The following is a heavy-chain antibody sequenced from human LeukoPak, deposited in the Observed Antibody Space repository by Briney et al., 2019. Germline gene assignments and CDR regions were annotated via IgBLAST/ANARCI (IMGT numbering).Heavy chain of an antibody. CDR1: GGSISSYY. CDR2: IYTSGST. J-gene: IGHJ4*02. CDR3: ARDSPGYSSGWDHFDY. Sequence: SETLSLTHTVSGGSISSYYWSWIRQPAGKGLEWIGRIYTSGSTNYNPSLKSRVTMSVDTSKNQFSLKLSSVTAADTAVYYCARDSPGYSSGWDHFDYCGQGTLVTVSS. D-gene: IGHD6-19*01. V-gene: IGHV4-4*07.